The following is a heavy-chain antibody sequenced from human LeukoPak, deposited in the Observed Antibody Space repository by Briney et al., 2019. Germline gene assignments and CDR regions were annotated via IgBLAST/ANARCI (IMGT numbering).Heavy chain of an antibody. V-gene: IGHV3-33*01. J-gene: IGHJ6*02. CDR3: ARDRLVPAAKRMYYYYGMDV. Sequence: GGSLRLSCAASGFTFSSYGMHWVRQAPGKGLEWVAVIWYDGSNKYYADSVKGRFTISRDNSKNTLYLQMNSLRAEDTAVYYCARDRLVPAAKRMYYYYGMDVWGQGTTVTVSS. CDR2: IWYDGSNK. D-gene: IGHD2-2*01. CDR1: GFTFSSYG.